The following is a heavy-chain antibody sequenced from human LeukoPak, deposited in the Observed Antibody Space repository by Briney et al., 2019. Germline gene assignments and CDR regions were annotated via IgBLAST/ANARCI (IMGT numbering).Heavy chain of an antibody. CDR2: ISAYNGNT. D-gene: IGHD2-21*02. V-gene: IGHV1-18*01. Sequence: GASVNVSCKASGYTFTSYGISWVRQAPGQGLEWMGWISAYNGNTNYAQKLQGRVTMTTDTSTSTAYMELRSLRSDDTAVYYCARDVVVTAIGAFDYWGQGTLVTVSS. J-gene: IGHJ4*02. CDR3: ARDVVVTAIGAFDY. CDR1: GYTFTSYG.